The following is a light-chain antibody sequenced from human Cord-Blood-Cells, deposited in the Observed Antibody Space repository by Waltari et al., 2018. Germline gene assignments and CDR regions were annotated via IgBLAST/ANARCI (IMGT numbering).Light chain of an antibody. CDR2: KDS. CDR1: ALPKQY. CDR3: QSADISGTHVV. J-gene: IGLJ2*01. Sequence: SYELTQPPSVSVSPGQTARITCSGDALPKQYAYWYQQKPGQAPVLVIYKDSERPSGIPERFSGSSSGTTVTLTISGVQAEDEADYYCQSADISGTHVVFGGGTKLTVL. V-gene: IGLV3-25*03.